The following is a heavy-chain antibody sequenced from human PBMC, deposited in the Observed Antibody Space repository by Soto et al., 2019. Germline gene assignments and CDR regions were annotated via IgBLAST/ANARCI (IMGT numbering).Heavy chain of an antibody. CDR1: GFTFSSYG. J-gene: IGHJ5*02. CDR2: ISYDGSNK. V-gene: IGHV3-30*18. D-gene: IGHD1-7*01. CDR3: AKDTETTGTTLVANWFDP. Sequence: GGSLRLSCAASGFTFSSYGMHWVRQAPGKGLEWVAVISYDGSNKYYADSVKGRFTLSRDNSKNTLYLQMNSLRAEDTAVYYCAKDTETTGTTLVANWFDPWGQGTLVTVSS.